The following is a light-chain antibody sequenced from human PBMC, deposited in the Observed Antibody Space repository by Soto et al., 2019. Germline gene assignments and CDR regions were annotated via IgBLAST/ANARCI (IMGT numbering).Light chain of an antibody. CDR2: GTS. Sequence: EIVMTKSPATLSVSPGERATLSWGASQSVSSTYLGRYQQQPGQPPRLLMSGTSNRATGTPDRFSGSGSGTDFTLTISRLEPEDFAVYYCQQYGSPPITFGQGTRLEI. CDR3: QQYGSPPIT. J-gene: IGKJ5*01. CDR1: QSVSSTY. V-gene: IGKV3-20*01.